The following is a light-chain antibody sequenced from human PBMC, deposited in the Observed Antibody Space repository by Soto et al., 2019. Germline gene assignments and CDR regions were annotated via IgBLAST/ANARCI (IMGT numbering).Light chain of an antibody. J-gene: IGLJ2*01. CDR2: EGS. CDR1: SSDVGSYNL. V-gene: IGLV2-23*03. Sequence: QSVLTQPASVSGSPGQSITISCTGTSSDVGSYNLVSWYQQHPGKAPKLMIYEGSKRPSGVSNRFSGSKSGNTASLTISGLQGEDDGDYYCCSYAGSSTFVFGGGTKLTVL. CDR3: CSYAGSSTFV.